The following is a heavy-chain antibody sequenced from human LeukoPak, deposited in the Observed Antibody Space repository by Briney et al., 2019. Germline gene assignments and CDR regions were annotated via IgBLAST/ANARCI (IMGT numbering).Heavy chain of an antibody. D-gene: IGHD3-3*01. Sequence: PSETLSLTCAVYGGSFSGYYWSWIRQPPGKGLEWIGEINHSGSTNYNPPLKSRVTISVDTSKNQFSLKLSSVTAADTAVYYCARAVTVTVYDFWSGYPKYYFDYWGQGTLVTVSS. CDR2: INHSGST. CDR1: GGSFSGYY. CDR3: ARAVTVTVYDFWSGYPKYYFDY. J-gene: IGHJ4*02. V-gene: IGHV4-34*01.